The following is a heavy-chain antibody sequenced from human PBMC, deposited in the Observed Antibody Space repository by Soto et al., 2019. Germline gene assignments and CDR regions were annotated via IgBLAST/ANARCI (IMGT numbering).Heavy chain of an antibody. D-gene: IGHD4-17*01. J-gene: IGHJ5*02. CDR3: ALGSDYLFDP. CDR2: IIPMSGRT. Sequence: QIQLVQSGAEVKKPGSSVKVSCKASGGTFSTYAISWVRQAPGQWLEWMGGIIPMSGRTTYAQKFQDRVTITADKSTTTAYMELSSLRSEDTAVYYCALGSDYLFDPWGRGTLVTVSS. CDR1: GGTFSTYA. V-gene: IGHV1-69*06.